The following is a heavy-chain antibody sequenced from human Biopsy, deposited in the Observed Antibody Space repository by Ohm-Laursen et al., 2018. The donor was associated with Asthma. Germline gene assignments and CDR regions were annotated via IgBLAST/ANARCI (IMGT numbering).Heavy chain of an antibody. V-gene: IGHV3-30*18. Sequence: SLRLSCAASGFVFRSHAMHWVRQAPGKGLEWVAVVSYDGGVVHYADSMKGRFTISRDNAKSTLYLQMNRLRTDDTAVYFRAKRRGYSDLTDFDHWGQGTLVTVSS. CDR2: VSYDGGVV. J-gene: IGHJ4*02. CDR1: GFVFRSHA. CDR3: AKRRGYSDLTDFDH. D-gene: IGHD3-3*01.